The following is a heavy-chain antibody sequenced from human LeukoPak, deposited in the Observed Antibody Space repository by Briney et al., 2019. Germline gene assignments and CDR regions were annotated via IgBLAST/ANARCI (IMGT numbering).Heavy chain of an antibody. V-gene: IGHV1-2*04. J-gene: IGHJ4*02. CDR1: GYTFTSYY. Sequence: ASVKLSCKASGYTFTSYYMHWVRHAPGQGLEWMRWINPNSGGTNYAQKFQGCVTMTRDTSISTAYMELSRLRSDDTAVYYCARALSIVVPAAMYYWGQGTLVTVSS. CDR2: INPNSGGT. CDR3: ARALSIVVPAAMYY. D-gene: IGHD2-2*01.